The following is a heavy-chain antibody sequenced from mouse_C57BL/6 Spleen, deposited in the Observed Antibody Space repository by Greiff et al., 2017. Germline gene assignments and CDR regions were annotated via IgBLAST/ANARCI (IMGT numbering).Heavy chain of an antibody. CDR3: TDLPDYYAMDY. CDR2: IRLKSDNYAT. V-gene: IGHV6-3*01. J-gene: IGHJ4*01. CDR1: GFTFSNYW. Sequence: EVKVIESGGGLVQPGGSMKLSCVASGFTFSNYWMNWVRQSPEKGLEWVAQIRLKSDNYATHYAESVKGRFTISRDDSKSSVYLQMNNLRAEDTGIYYCTDLPDYYAMDYWGQGTSVTVSS. D-gene: IGHD5-1*01.